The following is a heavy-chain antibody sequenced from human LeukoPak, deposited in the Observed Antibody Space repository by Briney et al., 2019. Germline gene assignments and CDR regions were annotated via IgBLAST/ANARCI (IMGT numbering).Heavy chain of an antibody. CDR2: INAGGSA. CDR1: GVPLKPNY. V-gene: IGHV3-53*01. D-gene: IGHD1-26*01. Sequence: GGVLRLSWEASGVPLKPNYISWVRQVSGEGRGGVSVINAGGSAFYADCVKGRFTISRDNSNNTLYLQMNSLRAEDTAVYYCARVRRQVGSRWFDSWGQGVLVTVSS. CDR3: ARVRRQVGSRWFDS. J-gene: IGHJ5*01.